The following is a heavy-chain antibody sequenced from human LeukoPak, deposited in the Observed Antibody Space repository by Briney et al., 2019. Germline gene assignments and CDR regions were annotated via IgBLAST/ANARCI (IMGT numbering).Heavy chain of an antibody. D-gene: IGHD3-22*01. Sequence: SETLSLTCTVSGGSISSGGYYWGWIRQPPGKGLEWIGSIYYSGSTYYNPSLKSRVTISVDTSKNQFSLKLSSVTAADTAVYYCARNQTFYYDSSGYPHDAFDIWGQGTMVTVSS. V-gene: IGHV4-39*07. CDR3: ARNQTFYYDSSGYPHDAFDI. CDR2: IYYSGST. CDR1: GGSISSGGYY. J-gene: IGHJ3*02.